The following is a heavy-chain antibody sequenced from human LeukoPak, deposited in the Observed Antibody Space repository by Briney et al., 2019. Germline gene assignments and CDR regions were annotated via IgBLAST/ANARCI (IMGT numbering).Heavy chain of an antibody. CDR3: AGDYGDYGGFDY. Sequence: SVTVSCKASGYTFIGYYMHWVRQAPGQGLEWMGGIIPIFGTANYTQKFQGRVTITADESTSTAYMELSSLRSEDTAVYYCAGDYGDYGGFDYWGQGTLVTVSS. V-gene: IGHV1-69*13. CDR2: IIPIFGTA. D-gene: IGHD4-17*01. J-gene: IGHJ4*02. CDR1: GYTFIGYY.